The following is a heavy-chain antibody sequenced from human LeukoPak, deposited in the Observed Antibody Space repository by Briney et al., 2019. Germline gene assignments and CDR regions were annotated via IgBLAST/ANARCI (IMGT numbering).Heavy chain of an antibody. J-gene: IGHJ6*04. CDR1: GFTFSSYE. CDR2: ISSSRSTI. V-gene: IGHV3-48*03. Sequence: GGSLRLSCAASGFTFSSYEMNWVRQAPGKGLEWVSYISSSRSTIYYADSVKGRFTISRDNAKNSLYLQMNSLRAEDMAVYYCARPGDGMDVWGKGTTVTVSS. CDR3: ARPGDGMDV.